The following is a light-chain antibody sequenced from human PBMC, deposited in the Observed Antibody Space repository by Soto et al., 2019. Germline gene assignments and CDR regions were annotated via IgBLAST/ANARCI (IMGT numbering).Light chain of an antibody. CDR3: QHYGSSPPMYT. V-gene: IGKV3-20*01. CDR1: QSISSNY. Sequence: EIVLTQSPGTLSLSPGERATLSCRASQSISSNYFAWYQQKPGQAPRLLIYGASTRANGSPDKFSGSGSGTDFTLTISRLESEDFAVYYCQHYGSSPPMYTFGQGTKLEMK. J-gene: IGKJ2*01. CDR2: GAS.